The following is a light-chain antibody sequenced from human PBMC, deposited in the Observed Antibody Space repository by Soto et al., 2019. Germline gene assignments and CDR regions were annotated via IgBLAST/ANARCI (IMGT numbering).Light chain of an antibody. CDR3: SSYTSSSTLMV. J-gene: IGLJ2*01. Sequence: QSALTQPASVSGSPGQSITISCTGTSSDVGGYNYVSWYQQHPGKAPKLMIYDVSNRPSGVSNRFSGSKSGHTASLTISGLHAEDEADYYCSSYTSSSTLMVFGGGTKLTVL. CDR2: DVS. CDR1: SSDVGGYNY. V-gene: IGLV2-14*01.